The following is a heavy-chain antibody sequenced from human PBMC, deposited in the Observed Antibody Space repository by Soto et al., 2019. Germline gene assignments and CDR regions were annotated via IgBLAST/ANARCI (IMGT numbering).Heavy chain of an antibody. J-gene: IGHJ5*02. D-gene: IGHD2-15*01. CDR2: INAGNGNT. V-gene: IGHV1-3*01. CDR3: ARGEGYCSGGTCYRWFDP. Sequence: ASVKVSCKASGYTFTKYALHWVLQAPGQSLEWMGWINAGNGNTKRSQKFQGRVTITRDTSASTSYMLLSSLRSEDTAVYYCARGEGYCSGGTCYRWFDPWGQGTLVTVS. CDR1: GYTFTKYA.